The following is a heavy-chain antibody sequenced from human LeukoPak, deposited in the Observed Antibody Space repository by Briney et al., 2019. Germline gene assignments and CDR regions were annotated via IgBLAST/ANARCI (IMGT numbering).Heavy chain of an antibody. CDR2: IGNTET. J-gene: IGHJ3*02. CDR1: GFPFETNA. Sequence: GGSLRLSCATSGFPFETNAMSWVRQAPGKGLEWVATIGNTETFYADSVKGRFTISRDNSKNTLYLQMNSLRAEDTAVYYCAYWYYDSSGYPANAFDIWGQGTMVTVSS. CDR3: AYWYYDSSGYPANAFDI. D-gene: IGHD3-22*01. V-gene: IGHV3-66*01.